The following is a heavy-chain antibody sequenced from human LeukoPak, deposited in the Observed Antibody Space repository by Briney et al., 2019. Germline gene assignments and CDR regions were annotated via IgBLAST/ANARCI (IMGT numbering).Heavy chain of an antibody. CDR3: AGTIFGVVPSDAFDI. J-gene: IGHJ3*02. CDR2: IYTSGST. D-gene: IGHD3-3*01. CDR1: GGSISSYY. Sequence: PSETLSLTCTVSGGSISSYYWSWIRQPAGKGLEWIGRIYTSGSTNYNPSLKSRVTMSVDTSKNQFSPKLSSVTAADTAVYYCAGTIFGVVPSDAFDIWGQGTMVTVSS. V-gene: IGHV4-4*07.